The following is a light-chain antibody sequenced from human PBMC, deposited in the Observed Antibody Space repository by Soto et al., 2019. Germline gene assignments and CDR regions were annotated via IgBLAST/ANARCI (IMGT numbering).Light chain of an antibody. CDR2: DVS. CDR1: SSDVGGYNY. V-gene: IGLV2-14*01. CDR3: SSYTSTRGV. Sequence: SALTQPASVCGSPGQSITISCTGTSSDVGGYNYVSWYQQHPGKAPKLMIYDVSNRPSGVSNRFSGSKSGNTASLTISGLQAEDEADYYCSSYTSTRGVFGTGTKVTVL. J-gene: IGLJ1*01.